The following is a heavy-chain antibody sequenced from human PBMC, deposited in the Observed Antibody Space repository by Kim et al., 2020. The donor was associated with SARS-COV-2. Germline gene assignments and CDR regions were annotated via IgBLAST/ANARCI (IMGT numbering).Heavy chain of an antibody. Sequence: ASVKVSCKASGYTFTSYAMHWVRQAPGQRLEWMGWINAGNGNTKYSQKFQGRVTITRGTSASTAYMELSSLRSEDTAVYYCARDGSGSYYHYYFDYWGQGTLVTVSS. CDR2: INAGNGNT. D-gene: IGHD3-10*01. V-gene: IGHV1-3*01. CDR3: ARDGSGSYYHYYFDY. CDR1: GYTFTSYA. J-gene: IGHJ4*02.